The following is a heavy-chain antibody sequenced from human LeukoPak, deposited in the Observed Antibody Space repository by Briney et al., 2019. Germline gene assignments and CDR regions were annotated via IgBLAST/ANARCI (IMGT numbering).Heavy chain of an antibody. CDR3: ARRQGIVVVPAAIPRYYYYYGMDV. J-gene: IGHJ6*02. CDR1: GFTFSSYA. D-gene: IGHD2-2*02. Sequence: GGSLRLSCAASGFTFSSYAMRWVRQAPGKGLEWVAVILYDGSNKYYADSVKGRFTISRDNSKNTLYLQMNSLRAEDTAVYYCARRQGIVVVPAAIPRYYYYYGMDVWGQGTTVTVSS. V-gene: IGHV3-30-3*01. CDR2: ILYDGSNK.